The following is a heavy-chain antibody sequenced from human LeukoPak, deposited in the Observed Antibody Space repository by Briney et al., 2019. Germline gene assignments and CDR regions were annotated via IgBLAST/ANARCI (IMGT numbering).Heavy chain of an antibody. J-gene: IGHJ4*02. CDR3: AKNSGYSSSWYEDY. Sequence: PGGSLRLSCAASGFIFSTYWMTWVRQAPGKGLEWVSAISGSGGSTYYADSVKGRFTISRDNSKNTLYLQMNSLRAEDTAVYYCAKNSGYSSSWYEDYWGQGTLVTVSS. V-gene: IGHV3-23*01. CDR2: ISGSGGST. CDR1: GFIFSTYW. D-gene: IGHD6-13*01.